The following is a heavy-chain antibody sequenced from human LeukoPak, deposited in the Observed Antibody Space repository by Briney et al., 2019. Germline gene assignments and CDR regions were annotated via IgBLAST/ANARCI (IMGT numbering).Heavy chain of an antibody. D-gene: IGHD3-9*01. J-gene: IGHJ4*02. Sequence: GGSLRLSCAASGFTFSNYGIHWVRQAPGKGLEWVANIKQDGSEKYYVDSVKGRFTISRDNAKNSLYLQMNSLRAEDTAVYYCARDLSYYDILTGYYRSVDYWGQGTLVTVSS. V-gene: IGHV3-7*01. CDR3: ARDLSYYDILTGYYRSVDY. CDR2: IKQDGSEK. CDR1: GFTFSNYG.